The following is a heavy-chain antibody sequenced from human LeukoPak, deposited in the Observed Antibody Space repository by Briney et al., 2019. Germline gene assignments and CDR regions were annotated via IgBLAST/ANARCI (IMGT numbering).Heavy chain of an antibody. J-gene: IGHJ4*02. D-gene: IGHD3-22*01. V-gene: IGHV3-33*01. CDR3: ARASGLRITMIVVVLPVDY. CDR1: GFTFSSYG. CDR2: IWYDGSNK. Sequence: GGSLRLSCAASGFTFSSYGMHWVRQAPGKGLEWVAVIWYDGSNKYYADSVKGRFTISRDNAKNSLYLQMNSLRAEDTAVYYCARASGLRITMIVVVLPVDYWGQGTLVTVSS.